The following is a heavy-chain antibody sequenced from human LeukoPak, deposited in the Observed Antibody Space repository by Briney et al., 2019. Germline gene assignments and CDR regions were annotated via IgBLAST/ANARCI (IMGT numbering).Heavy chain of an antibody. CDR3: ARDQYDSSGYSLAILDY. CDR2: IIPIFGIA. D-gene: IGHD3-22*01. Sequence: GSSVTVSFTSSGASFTSNGISWVRQAPGPGLELMGRIIPIFGIANYAQKFQGRVTITAHKSTSTAYMELSSLRSEDTAVYYCARDQYDSSGYSLAILDYWGQGTLVTVSS. V-gene: IGHV1-69*04. J-gene: IGHJ4*02. CDR1: GASFTSNG.